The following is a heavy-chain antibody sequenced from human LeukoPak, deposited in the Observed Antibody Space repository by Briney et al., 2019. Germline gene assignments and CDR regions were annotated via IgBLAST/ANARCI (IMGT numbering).Heavy chain of an antibody. CDR2: ILYSGTT. CDR1: GASISSSSYY. V-gene: IGHV4-61*05. J-gene: IGHJ4*02. CDR3: ARMGGYSGYATH. D-gene: IGHD5-12*01. Sequence: SETLSLTCTVSGASISSSSYYWGWIRQPPGKGLEWIGYILYSGTTNSNPSLKSRVTISVDTSKNQISLKLSSVTAADTAVYYCARMGGYSGYATHWGQGTLVTVSS.